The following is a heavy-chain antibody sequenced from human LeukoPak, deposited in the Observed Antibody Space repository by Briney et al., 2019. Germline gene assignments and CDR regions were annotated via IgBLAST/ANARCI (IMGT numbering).Heavy chain of an antibody. D-gene: IGHD3-22*01. CDR3: QAGGYYTSFDH. J-gene: IGHJ4*02. V-gene: IGHV3-21*01. Sequence: GGSLRLSCAASGFIFSDYSMNWVRQAPGKGLEWVASISSTSNFIYHADSVKGRFTISRDNAKASLFLQMSSLRVENTAVYYCQAGGYYTSFDHWGQGILVIVSS. CDR1: GFIFSDYS. CDR2: ISSTSNFI.